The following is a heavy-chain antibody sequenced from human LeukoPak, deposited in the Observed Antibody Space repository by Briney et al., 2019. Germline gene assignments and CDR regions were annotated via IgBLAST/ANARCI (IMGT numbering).Heavy chain of an antibody. Sequence: ASVKVSCKTSGYTFTDYTFHWVRQAPGQRLEWMGWINAGNGDTKYSQKFQGRVTVTRDTSASTAYMELSSLRSEDTAVYYCARDREYEQQLVHPFDYWGQGTLVTVSS. CDR3: ARDREYEQQLVHPFDY. CDR1: GYTFTDYT. V-gene: IGHV1-3*01. J-gene: IGHJ4*02. CDR2: INAGNGDT. D-gene: IGHD6-13*01.